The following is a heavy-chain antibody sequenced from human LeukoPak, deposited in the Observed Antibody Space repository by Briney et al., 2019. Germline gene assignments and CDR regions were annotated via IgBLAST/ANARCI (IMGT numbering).Heavy chain of an antibody. CDR3: ATGSDYYYYMDV. CDR2: FDPEDGET. V-gene: IGHV1-24*01. CDR1: GYTLPELS. J-gene: IGHJ6*03. Sequence: ASVKVSCKVSGYTLPELSMLWVRQAPGKGLVWMGGFDPEDGETIYAQKFQGRVTVTEDTSTDTAYMGLSSLRSEDTAVYYCATGSDYYYYMDVWGKGTTVTVSS. D-gene: IGHD3-10*01.